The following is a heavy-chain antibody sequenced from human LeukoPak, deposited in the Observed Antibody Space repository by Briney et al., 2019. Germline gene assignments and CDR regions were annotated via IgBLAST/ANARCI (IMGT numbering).Heavy chain of an antibody. D-gene: IGHD2-2*01. Sequence: SETLSLTCTVSGGSISSGSYYWSWIRQPAGKGLEWIGRIYTSGSTNYNPSLKSRVTISVDTSKNQFSLKLSSVTAADTAVYYYARGRGVPAQNYYYYYYMDVWGKGTTVTVSS. V-gene: IGHV4-61*02. CDR3: ARGRGVPAQNYYYYYYMDV. J-gene: IGHJ6*03. CDR2: IYTSGST. CDR1: GGSISSGSYY.